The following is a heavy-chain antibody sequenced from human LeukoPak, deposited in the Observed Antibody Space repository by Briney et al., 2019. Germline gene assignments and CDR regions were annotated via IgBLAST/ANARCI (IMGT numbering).Heavy chain of an antibody. CDR1: GYTFTGYY. D-gene: IGHD3-10*01. Sequence: ASVKVSCKASGYTFTGYYMHWVRQAPGQGLEWMGWINPNSGSTNYAQKFQGRVTMTRDTSISTAYMELSRLRSDDTAVYYCARGGDATYYYYYYMDVWGKGTTVTVSS. J-gene: IGHJ6*03. CDR2: INPNSGST. CDR3: ARGGDATYYYYYYMDV. V-gene: IGHV1-2*02.